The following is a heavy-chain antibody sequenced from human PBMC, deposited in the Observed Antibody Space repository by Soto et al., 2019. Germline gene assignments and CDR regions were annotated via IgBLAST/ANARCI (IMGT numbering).Heavy chain of an antibody. CDR3: AKVRYSSPMGYYYGMDV. CDR2: IIPILGTA. CDR1: RVAFSKFI. V-gene: IGHV1-69*13. D-gene: IGHD6-19*01. J-gene: IGHJ6*02. Sequence: ASGKVSCKASRVAFSKFIVAWVRQAPGLGLEWVGGIIPILGTANYAQKFQGRVTITADESTSTSYMEVNNLRSEDTAVYYCAKVRYSSPMGYYYGMDVWGQGTTVTVSS.